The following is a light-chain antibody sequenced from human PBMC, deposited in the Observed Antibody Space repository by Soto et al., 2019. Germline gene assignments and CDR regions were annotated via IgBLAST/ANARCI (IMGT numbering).Light chain of an antibody. V-gene: IGKV3-20*01. CDR1: QSVASRF. Sequence: EIVLTQSPGTLSLSPGERATLSCRASQSVASRFLAWYQQRPGHAPSLLIYGASSRATGIPDRFSGSGSGTDFPLIISRLEPEDVAVYYCQHYDGPPFAFGPGTKVDI. CDR2: GAS. J-gene: IGKJ3*01. CDR3: QHYDGPPFA.